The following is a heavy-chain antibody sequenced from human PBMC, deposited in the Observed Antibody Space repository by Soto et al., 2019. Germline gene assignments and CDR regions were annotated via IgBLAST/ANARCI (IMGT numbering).Heavy chain of an antibody. CDR2: ISTSGTT. J-gene: IGHJ5*02. Sequence: SETLSLTCTVSGASISSYFWTWIRQPAGKGLDWIGRISTSGTTNYNPSLKSRVTMSVDTSKNHFSLNLSSVTAADTAVYYCAREAGPGRWFDPWGQGTLVTVSS. V-gene: IGHV4-4*07. D-gene: IGHD6-19*01. CDR1: GASISSYF. CDR3: AREAGPGRWFDP.